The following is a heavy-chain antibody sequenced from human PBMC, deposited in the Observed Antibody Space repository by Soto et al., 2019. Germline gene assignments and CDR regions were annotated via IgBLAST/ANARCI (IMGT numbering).Heavy chain of an antibody. V-gene: IGHV3-23*01. CDR2: ISGSGAST. Sequence: GGSLRLSCAASGFTFSSYAMSWVRQAPGKGLEWVSAISGSGASTYYADSVKGRFTISRDNSKNTLYLQMNSLRAEDTAVYYCARGVLFPYYFDYWGQGTMVTAPQ. D-gene: IGHD2-8*01. CDR1: GFTFSSYA. CDR3: ARGVLFPYYFDY. J-gene: IGHJ4*02.